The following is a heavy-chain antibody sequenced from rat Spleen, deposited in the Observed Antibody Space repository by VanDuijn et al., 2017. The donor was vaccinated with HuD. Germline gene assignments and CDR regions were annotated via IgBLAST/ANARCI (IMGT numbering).Heavy chain of an antibody. J-gene: IGHJ3*01. V-gene: IGHV5-22*01. D-gene: IGHD3-2*01. CDR2: IAFDGIGT. CDR1: GFTFSDYY. CDR3: ARPLALNWFAY. Sequence: EVQLVESDGGLVQPGRSLKLSCVASGFTFSDYYMAWVRQAPTKGLEWVATIAFDGIGTYYLDSVKGRFTISRDNAKSTLYLQMNSLRSEDTATYFCARPLALNWFAYWGQGTLVTVSS.